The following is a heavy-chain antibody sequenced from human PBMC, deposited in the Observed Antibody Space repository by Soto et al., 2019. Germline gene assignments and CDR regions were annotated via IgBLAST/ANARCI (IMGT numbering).Heavy chain of an antibody. D-gene: IGHD2-15*01. CDR1: GGSISSSSYY. V-gene: IGHV4-39*01. Sequence: SETLSLTCTVSGGSISSSSYYWGWIRQPPGKGLEWIGSIYYSGSTYYNPSLKSRVTISVDTSKNQFSLKLSSVTAADTAVYYCARRVDCSGGSCYSFYYYYGMDVWGQGTTVTVSS. J-gene: IGHJ6*02. CDR2: IYYSGST. CDR3: ARRVDCSGGSCYSFYYYYGMDV.